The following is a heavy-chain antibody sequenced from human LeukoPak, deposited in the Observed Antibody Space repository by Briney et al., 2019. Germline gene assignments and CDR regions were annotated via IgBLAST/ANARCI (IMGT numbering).Heavy chain of an antibody. CDR3: AKDQVGRDYYYYGMDV. CDR2: ISGSGGST. D-gene: IGHD3/OR15-3a*01. CDR1: GFTFSSYA. V-gene: IGHV3-23*01. J-gene: IGHJ6*02. Sequence: GGSLRLSCAASGFTFSSYAMSWVRQAPGKGLVWVSAISGSGGSTYYADSVKGRFTISRDNSKNTLYLQMNSLRAEDTAVYYCAKDQVGRDYYYYGMDVWGRGTTVTVSS.